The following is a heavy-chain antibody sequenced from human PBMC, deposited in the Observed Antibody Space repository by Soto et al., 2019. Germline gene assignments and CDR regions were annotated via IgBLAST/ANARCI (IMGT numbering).Heavy chain of an antibody. V-gene: IGHV3-20*04. Sequence: EVQLVESGGGVVRPGGSLRLSCAASGFTFDDYCMSWVRQAPGKGLEWVSGINWNGGSTGYADSVKGRFTISRDNAKNSLYLQMNSLRAEDTALYYCARAGFLEWLSRNFDYWGQGTLVTVSS. CDR3: ARAGFLEWLSRNFDY. CDR2: INWNGGST. CDR1: GFTFDDYC. J-gene: IGHJ4*02. D-gene: IGHD3-3*01.